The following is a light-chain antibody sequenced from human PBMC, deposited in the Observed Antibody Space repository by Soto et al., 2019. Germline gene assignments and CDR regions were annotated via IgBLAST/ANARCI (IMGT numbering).Light chain of an antibody. CDR2: GAS. CDR3: QQCDTSPWT. Sequence: EIVLTQSPDTLSLSPGERATLSCRASLSISSYLAWYQQKPGQAPRLLIYGASSRATGIPDRFSGSGSGTDFTLAISRLEPGDSAVYFCQQCDTSPWTFGQGTKVEIK. J-gene: IGKJ1*01. V-gene: IGKV3-20*01. CDR1: LSISSY.